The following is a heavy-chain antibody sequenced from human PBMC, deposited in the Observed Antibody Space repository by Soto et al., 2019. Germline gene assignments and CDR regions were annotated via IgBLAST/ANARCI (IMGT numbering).Heavy chain of an antibody. CDR3: AGEVPAAMGGVPYYYMDV. V-gene: IGHV4-31*11. CDR2: IYYSGST. J-gene: IGHJ6*03. Sequence: QVQLQESGPGLVRPSQTLSLTCAVSGGSLSSGNFYWNWIRQHPGKGLEWIGYIYYSGSTYYNPSRNSRVTISVDTSNNQFSLKLGSVTAADTGVYYGAGEVPAAMGGVPYYYMDVLGKGTTVTVSS. CDR1: GGSLSSGNFY. D-gene: IGHD2-2*01.